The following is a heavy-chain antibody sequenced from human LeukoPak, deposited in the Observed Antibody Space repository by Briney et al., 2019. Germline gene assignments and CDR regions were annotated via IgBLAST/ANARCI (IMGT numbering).Heavy chain of an antibody. CDR3: ARHAAAGTYYYYMDV. V-gene: IGHV1-18*04. D-gene: IGHD6-13*01. Sequence: ASVKVSCKASGYTFSGYSMHWVRQAPGQGLEWMGWISAYNGNTKYAQKFQGRVTITADKSTSTAYMELSSLRSEDTAVYYCARHAAAGTYYYYMDVWGKGTTVTVSS. CDR1: GYTFSGYS. CDR2: ISAYNGNT. J-gene: IGHJ6*03.